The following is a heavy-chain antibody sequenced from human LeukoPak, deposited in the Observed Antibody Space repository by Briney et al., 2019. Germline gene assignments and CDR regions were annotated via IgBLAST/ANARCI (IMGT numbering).Heavy chain of an antibody. V-gene: IGHV3-21*01. CDR2: ISSSSSYI. D-gene: IGHD3-22*01. Sequence: PGGSLRLSCAASGFTLSSYWMSWVRQAPGKGLEWVSCISSSSSYIYYADSVKGRFTISRANAKNSLYLQMNSLRAGDTAVYYCARASERTMIVVRRYYFDYWGQGTLVTVSS. CDR1: GFTLSSYW. CDR3: ARASERTMIVVRRYYFDY. J-gene: IGHJ4*02.